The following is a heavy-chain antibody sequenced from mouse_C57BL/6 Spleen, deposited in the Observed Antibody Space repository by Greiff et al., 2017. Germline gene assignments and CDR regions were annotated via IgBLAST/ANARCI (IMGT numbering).Heavy chain of an antibody. J-gene: IGHJ4*01. CDR3: ARDYSNHAMDY. Sequence: QVQLQQPGAELVRPGSSVKLSCKASGYTFTSYWMHWVKQRPIQGLEWIGNIDPSDSETHSNQKFKDKATLTVYKSSSTAYMQLSILTSEDSAFYYCARDYSNHAMDYWGQGTSVTVSS. D-gene: IGHD2-5*01. CDR2: IDPSDSET. V-gene: IGHV1-52*01. CDR1: GYTFTSYW.